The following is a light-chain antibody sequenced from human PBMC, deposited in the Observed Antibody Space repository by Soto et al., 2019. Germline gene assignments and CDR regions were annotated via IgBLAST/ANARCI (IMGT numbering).Light chain of an antibody. CDR2: DVT. CDR3: CSYGGSFPYV. CDR1: SSDVGGYDY. Sequence: QSVLTQPPSVSGPPGQSVTISCTGTSSDVGGYDYVSWYQQHPGKAPKLLIYDVTKRPSGVPDRFSGSKSGNTASLTISGLQAEDEADFFCCSYGGSFPYVFGTGTKVTVL. V-gene: IGLV2-11*01. J-gene: IGLJ1*01.